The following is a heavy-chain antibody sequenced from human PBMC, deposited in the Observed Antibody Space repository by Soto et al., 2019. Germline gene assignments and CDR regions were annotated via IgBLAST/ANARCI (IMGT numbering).Heavy chain of an antibody. D-gene: IGHD3-22*01. Sequence: EVQLVESGGGLIQPGGSLRLSCAASGFTFTGNDMNWVRQAPGKGLEWVSLLYSSGSTYYADSVKGRFTISRDNSKNTLYLQMSCLRAEDTAVYYCATRPLLPGAPWGQGTMVTVSS. CDR3: ATRPLLPGAP. J-gene: IGHJ3*01. CDR1: GFTFTGND. V-gene: IGHV3-53*01. CDR2: LYSSGST.